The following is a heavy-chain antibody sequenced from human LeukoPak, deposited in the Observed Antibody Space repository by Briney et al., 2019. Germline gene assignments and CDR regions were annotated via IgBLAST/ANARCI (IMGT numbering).Heavy chain of an antibody. V-gene: IGHV3-21*01. Sequence: GGSLRLSCAASGFTFSSYSMNWVRQAPGKGLEWVSSISSSSSYIYYADSVKGRFTIPRDNAKNSLYLQMNSLRAEDTAVYYCARVGHAPGLNVDYWGQGTLVTVSS. J-gene: IGHJ4*02. CDR1: GFTFSSYS. CDR3: ARVGHAPGLNVDY. CDR2: ISSSSSYI. D-gene: IGHD3/OR15-3a*01.